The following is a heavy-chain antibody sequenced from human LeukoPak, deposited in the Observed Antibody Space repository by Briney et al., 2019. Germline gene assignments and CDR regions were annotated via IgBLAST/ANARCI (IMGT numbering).Heavy chain of an antibody. D-gene: IGHD6-13*01. J-gene: IGHJ5*02. Sequence: SETLSLTCTVSGSSISSSSYYWGWLRQPPGNGLEWIGSIYYSGSAYYNPSLKSRVTISVDTSKNQFSLKLSSVTAADTAVYYCARERIAAAGTGWFDPWGQGTLVTVSS. CDR3: ARERIAAAGTGWFDP. V-gene: IGHV4-39*07. CDR1: GSSISSSSYY. CDR2: IYYSGSA.